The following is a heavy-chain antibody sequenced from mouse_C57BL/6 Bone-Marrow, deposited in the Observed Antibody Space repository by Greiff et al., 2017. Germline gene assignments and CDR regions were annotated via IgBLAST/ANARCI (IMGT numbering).Heavy chain of an antibody. Sequence: QVQLQQSGAELVRPGTSVKLSCKASGYTFTSYWMHWVKQRPGQGLEWIGVIDPSDSYTNYNQKFKGKATLTVDTSSSTAYMQLSSLTSEDAAVYDCARDPIYYGYDGNFDYWGQGTTLTVSS. CDR1: GYTFTSYW. V-gene: IGHV1-59*01. CDR2: IDPSDSYT. D-gene: IGHD2-2*01. J-gene: IGHJ2*01. CDR3: ARDPIYYGYDGNFDY.